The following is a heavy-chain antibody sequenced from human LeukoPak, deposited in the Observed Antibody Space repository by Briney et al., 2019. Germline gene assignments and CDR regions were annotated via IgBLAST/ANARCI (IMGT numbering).Heavy chain of an antibody. CDR2: IGTAGDT. J-gene: IGHJ5*02. CDR1: GFTFSSCD. Sequence: GGSLRLSCAACGFTFSSCDMHWVRQATGKGLEWVSAIGTAGDTYYPGSVKGQFTISRDNAKNTLYLQMNSLRAEDTALYYCARDLGAYYDSSDNWFDPWGQGTLVTVSS. V-gene: IGHV3-13*03. CDR3: ARDLGAYYDSSDNWFDP. D-gene: IGHD3-22*01.